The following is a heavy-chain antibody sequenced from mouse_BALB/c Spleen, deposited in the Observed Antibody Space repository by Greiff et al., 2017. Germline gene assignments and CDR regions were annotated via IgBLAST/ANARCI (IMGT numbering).Heavy chain of an antibody. J-gene: IGHJ4*01. CDR1: GFSLTSYG. Sequence: QVQLKESGPGLVAPSQSLSITCTVSGFSLTSYGVHWVRQPPGKGLEWLGVIWAGGSTNYNSALMSRLSISKDNSKSQVFLKMNSLQTDDTAMYYCARIVEGYYYAMDYWGQGTSVTVSS. CDR2: IWAGGST. D-gene: IGHD1-1*01. CDR3: ARIVEGYYYAMDY. V-gene: IGHV2-9*02.